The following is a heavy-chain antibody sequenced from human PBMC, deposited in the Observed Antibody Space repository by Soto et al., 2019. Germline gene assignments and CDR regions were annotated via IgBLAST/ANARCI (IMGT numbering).Heavy chain of an antibody. CDR3: ASHPDRYYYYYGMDV. CDR1: GFTFSSYA. Sequence: GGSLRLSCAASGFTFSSYAMSWVRQAPWKGLEWVSAISGSGGSTYYADSVKGRFTISRDNSKNTLYLQMNSLRAEDTAVYYCASHPDRYYYYYGMDVWGQGTTVTV. J-gene: IGHJ6*02. CDR2: ISGSGGST. V-gene: IGHV3-23*01.